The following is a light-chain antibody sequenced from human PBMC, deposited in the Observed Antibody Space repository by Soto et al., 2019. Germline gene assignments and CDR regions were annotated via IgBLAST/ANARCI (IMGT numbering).Light chain of an antibody. J-gene: IGKJ4*01. Sequence: DIQMTQSPSTLSASVGDRVTVTCRASQHISTWLAWYQQKPGKAPNLLIYKASSLESGVPSRFSGSGSGTEFTLTISSLQPDDGATYYCQQFNSYPMTFGGGTKVEIK. CDR1: QHISTW. CDR3: QQFNSYPMT. CDR2: KAS. V-gene: IGKV1-5*03.